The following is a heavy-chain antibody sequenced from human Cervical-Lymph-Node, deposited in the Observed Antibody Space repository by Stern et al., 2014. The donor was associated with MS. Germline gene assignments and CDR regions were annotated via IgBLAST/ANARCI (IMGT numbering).Heavy chain of an antibody. CDR3: ARDRLPGVHALNI. J-gene: IGHJ3*02. CDR1: GFTFSADA. D-gene: IGHD3-10*01. V-gene: IGHV3-33*01. Sequence: VKLLESGGGVVQPGRSLRLSCVASGFTFSADAMHWVRQAPGKGLEWVAVIWSAGTNTYYADSVKGRFTISRDNSKNTLFLQMNRLRAEDTAVYFCARDRLPGVHALNIWGQGTMVTVSS. CDR2: IWSAGTNT.